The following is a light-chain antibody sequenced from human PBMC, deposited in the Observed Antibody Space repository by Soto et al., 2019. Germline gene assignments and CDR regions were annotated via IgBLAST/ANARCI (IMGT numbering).Light chain of an antibody. CDR3: AAWDDSLNGYV. J-gene: IGLJ1*01. CDR2: SNN. CDR1: SSNIGSNT. V-gene: IGLV1-44*01. Sequence: QSVLIQAASGSGNPGQRFTISCSGSSSNIGSNTVNWYQQLPGTAPKLLIYSNNQRPSGVPDRFSGSKSGTSASLAISGLQSEDEADYYCAAWDDSLNGYVFGTGTKVTVL.